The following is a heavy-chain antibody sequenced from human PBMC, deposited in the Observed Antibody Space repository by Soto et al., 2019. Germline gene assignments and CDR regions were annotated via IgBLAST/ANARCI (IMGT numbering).Heavy chain of an antibody. Sequence: ASVKVSCKTSGYIFTNYGVAWVRQAPGQGLELVAWISGYNGYPKHTQKFQGRVTVTTDTTTRTGYMELRNLRSDDTAVYYCARASAGALYDFWGQGTRVTSPQ. J-gene: IGHJ4*02. CDR1: GYIFTNYG. D-gene: IGHD6-13*01. V-gene: IGHV1-18*01. CDR3: ARASAGALYDF. CDR2: ISGYNGYP.